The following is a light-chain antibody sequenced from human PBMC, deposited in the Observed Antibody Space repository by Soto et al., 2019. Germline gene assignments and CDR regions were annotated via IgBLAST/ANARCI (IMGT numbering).Light chain of an antibody. CDR2: AAS. CDR3: QKYNSAPWT. CDR1: QAIGNF. V-gene: IGKV1-27*01. J-gene: IGKJ1*01. Sequence: DIQMTQSPSSLSASMGDRVTITCRASQAIGNFLAWYQQRPGKVPKLLIYAASTLQSGVPSRFSGSGSGTHFSLTINRLQPEYVATYYCQKYNSAPWTFGQGTKVDI.